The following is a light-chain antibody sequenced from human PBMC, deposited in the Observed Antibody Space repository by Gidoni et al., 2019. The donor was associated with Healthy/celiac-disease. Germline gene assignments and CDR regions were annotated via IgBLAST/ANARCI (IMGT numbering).Light chain of an antibody. CDR1: SSNIGNNY. CDR2: DTN. CDR3: GTWDSSLSAHVV. J-gene: IGLJ2*01. Sequence: QSVLTQPPSVSAAPGQTVTISCSGSSSNIGNNYVSWYQQLPGTAPKLLIYDTNKRPSGIPDRFSGSKSGTSATLGITGLQTGDEADYYCGTWDSSLSAHVVFGGGTKLTVL. V-gene: IGLV1-51*01.